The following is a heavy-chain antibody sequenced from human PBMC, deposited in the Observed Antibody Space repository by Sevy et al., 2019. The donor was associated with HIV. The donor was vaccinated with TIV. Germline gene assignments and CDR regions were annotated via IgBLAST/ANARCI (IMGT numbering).Heavy chain of an antibody. D-gene: IGHD1-20*01. V-gene: IGHV4-34*01. CDR3: ARDRYNWIVGENQLDY. CDR2: INHSGST. CDR1: GGSFSGYY. J-gene: IGHJ4*02. Sequence: SETLSLTCAVYGGSFSGYYWSWIRQPPGKGLEWIGEINHSGSTNYNPSLKSRVTISVDTSKNQFSLKLSSVTAADTAVYYCARDRYNWIVGENQLDYWGQGTLVTVSS.